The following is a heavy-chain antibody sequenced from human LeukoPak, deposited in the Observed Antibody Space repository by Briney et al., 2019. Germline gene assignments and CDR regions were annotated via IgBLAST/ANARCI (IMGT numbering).Heavy chain of an antibody. CDR1: GDSVSSDSVT. J-gene: IGHJ4*02. V-gene: IGHV6-1*01. CDR3: ARTIAAAPDY. Sequence: PSQTLSLTCAISGDSVSSDSVTWNWIRQSPSRGLEWLGRTYYRSKWYNEYAVSVKSRITINLDTSKNQFSLQLNSVTPEDTAVYYCARTIAAAPDYWGQGTLVTVSS. D-gene: IGHD6-13*01. CDR2: TYYRSKWYN.